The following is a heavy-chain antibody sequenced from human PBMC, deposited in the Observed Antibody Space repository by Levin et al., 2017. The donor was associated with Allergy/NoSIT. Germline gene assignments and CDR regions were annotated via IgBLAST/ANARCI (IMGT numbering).Heavy chain of an antibody. J-gene: IGHJ1*01. CDR3: ARLFSSSWFYVGEYFQH. CDR1: GFIFSRYW. D-gene: IGHD6-13*01. CDR2: INQDGSEK. V-gene: IGHV3-7*01. Sequence: PGGSLRLSCAGSGFIFSRYWMSWVRQAPGKGLEWVANINQDGSEKYYVDSVKGRFTISRDNAKNSLYLQMNSLRAEDTAVYYCARLFSSSWFYVGEYFQHWGQGTLLTVSS.